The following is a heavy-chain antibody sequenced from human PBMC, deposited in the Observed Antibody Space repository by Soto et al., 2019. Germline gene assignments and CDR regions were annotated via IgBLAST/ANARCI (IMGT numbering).Heavy chain of an antibody. Sequence: GGSLRLSCAASGFTFSSSAMSWARQAPGQGLEWVSTTTSDGGSKYHADSVKGRFTISRDNSKNTLFLQMNSLRAEDTAVYYCAKGVGSWYLHLDCWGQGTLVTVSS. J-gene: IGHJ4*02. CDR1: GFTFSSSA. CDR3: AKGVGSWYLHLDC. D-gene: IGHD2-15*01. CDR2: TTSDGGSK. V-gene: IGHV3-23*01.